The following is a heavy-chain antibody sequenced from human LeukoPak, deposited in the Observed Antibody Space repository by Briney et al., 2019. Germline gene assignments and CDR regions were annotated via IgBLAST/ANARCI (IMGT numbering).Heavy chain of an antibody. V-gene: IGHV3-23*01. J-gene: IGHJ4*02. CDR3: AKDRTYYYDSSGYSYFDY. Sequence: QSGGSLRLSCAASGFTFSSYAMSWVRQAPGKGLEWVSAISGSGGSTYYADSVKGRFTISRDNSKNTLYLQMNSLRAEDTAVYYCAKDRTYYYDSSGYSYFDYWGQGTLVTVSS. CDR2: ISGSGGST. D-gene: IGHD3-22*01. CDR1: GFTFSSYA.